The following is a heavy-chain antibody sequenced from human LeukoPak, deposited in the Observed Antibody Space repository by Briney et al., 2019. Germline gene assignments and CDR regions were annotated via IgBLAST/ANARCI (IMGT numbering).Heavy chain of an antibody. Sequence: GGSLRLSCAASGFTFSSYSMNWVRQAPGKGLEWVSSISSSSSYTYYADSVKGRFTISRDNAKNSLYLQMNSLRAEDTAVYYCARAFGTTVTTLFWFDPWGQGTLVTVSS. CDR3: ARAFGTTVTTLFWFDP. V-gene: IGHV3-21*01. D-gene: IGHD4-17*01. CDR1: GFTFSSYS. J-gene: IGHJ5*02. CDR2: ISSSSSYT.